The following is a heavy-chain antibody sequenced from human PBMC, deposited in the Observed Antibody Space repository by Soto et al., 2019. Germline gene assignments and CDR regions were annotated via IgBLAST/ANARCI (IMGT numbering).Heavy chain of an antibody. D-gene: IGHD3-22*01. J-gene: IGHJ4*02. CDR3: ARHEKRMYYYDSSAYPDY. V-gene: IGHV5-51*01. CDR1: GYSFTSYW. Sequence: PGESLKISCKGSGYSFTSYWIGWVCQMPGKGLEWMGIIYPGDSDTRYSPSFQGQVTISADKSISTAYLQWSSLKASDTAMYYCARHEKRMYYYDSSAYPDYWGQGTLVTVSS. CDR2: IYPGDSDT.